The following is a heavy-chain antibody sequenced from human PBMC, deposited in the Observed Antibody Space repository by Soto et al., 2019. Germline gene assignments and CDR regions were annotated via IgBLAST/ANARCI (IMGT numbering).Heavy chain of an antibody. D-gene: IGHD3-16*02. V-gene: IGHV4-34*01. J-gene: IGHJ3*02. CDR3: ARAPYYDYVWGSYRYRNLDI. CDR2: INHSGST. Sequence: QVQLQQWGAGLLKPSETLSLTCAVYGGSFSGYYWSWIRQPPGKGLEWIGEINHSGSTNYNPSLKSRVTISVDTSKYQFSLKLSSVTAADTAVYYCARAPYYDYVWGSYRYRNLDIWGQGTMVTVSS. CDR1: GGSFSGYY.